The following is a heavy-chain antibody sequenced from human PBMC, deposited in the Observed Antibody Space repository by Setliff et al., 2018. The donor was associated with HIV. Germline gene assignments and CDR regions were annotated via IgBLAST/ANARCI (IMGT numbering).Heavy chain of an antibody. D-gene: IGHD3-3*01. V-gene: IGHV3-7*03. J-gene: IGHJ4*02. CDR1: GFTFSTYW. Sequence: PGGSLRLSCAASGFTFSTYWMTWVRQAPGKGLEWVANIKQDGSEKNYVDSVKGRITISRDNAKNSVYLQMNSLRAEDTAVYYCARETIWGGHSYFDYWGQGTLVTVSS. CDR2: IKQDGSEK. CDR3: ARETIWGGHSYFDY.